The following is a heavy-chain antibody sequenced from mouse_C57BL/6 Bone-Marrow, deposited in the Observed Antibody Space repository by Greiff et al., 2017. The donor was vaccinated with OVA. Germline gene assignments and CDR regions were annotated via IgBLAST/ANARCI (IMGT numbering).Heavy chain of an antibody. CDR1: GYTFTSYT. CDR3: AGYWGFAY. D-gene: IGHD2-3*01. CDR2: INPSSGYT. V-gene: IGHV1-4*01. J-gene: IGHJ3*01. Sequence: QVQLQQSGAELARPGASVKMSCKASGYTFTSYTMHWVQQRPGQGLEWIGYINPSSGYTKYNQKFKDKATLTADKSSSTAYMQLSSLTSEDSAVYYCAGYWGFAYWGQGTLVTVSA.